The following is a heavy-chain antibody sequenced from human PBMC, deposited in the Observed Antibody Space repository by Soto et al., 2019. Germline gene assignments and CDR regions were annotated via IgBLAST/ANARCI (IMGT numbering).Heavy chain of an antibody. CDR1: GGSISSYY. CDR3: ARDFEDDILTGYYNLGRWFDP. D-gene: IGHD3-9*01. J-gene: IGHJ5*02. Sequence: PSETLSLTCTVSGGSISSYYWSWIRQPPGKGLEWIGYIYYSGSTNYNPSLKSRVTISVDTSKNQFSLKLSSVTAADTAVYYCARDFEDDILTGYYNLGRWFDPWGQGTLVTVSS. CDR2: IYYSGST. V-gene: IGHV4-59*01.